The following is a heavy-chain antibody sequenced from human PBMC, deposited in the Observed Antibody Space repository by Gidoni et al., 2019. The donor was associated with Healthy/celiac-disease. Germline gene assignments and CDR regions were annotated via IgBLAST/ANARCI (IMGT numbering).Heavy chain of an antibody. CDR1: GFTFSSYA. CDR2: ISYDGSNK. CDR3: ARDFSSGYEPAGY. Sequence: QVQLVESGGGVVQPGRSLRLSCAASGFTFSSYAMHWVRQAPGKGLEWVAVISYDGSNKYYADSVKGRFTISRDNSKNTLYLQMNSLRAEDTAVYYCARDFSSGYEPAGYWGQGTLVTVSS. V-gene: IGHV3-30-3*01. D-gene: IGHD5-12*01. J-gene: IGHJ4*02.